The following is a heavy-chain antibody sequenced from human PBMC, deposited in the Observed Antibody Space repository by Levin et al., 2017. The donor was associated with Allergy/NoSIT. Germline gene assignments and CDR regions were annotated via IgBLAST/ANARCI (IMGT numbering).Heavy chain of an antibody. CDR1: GYSFSSSW. Sequence: KVSCKVSGYSFSSSWIGWVRQMPGKGLEWMGNIYPGDSDTRYSPSFQGQVTISADKSITTAYLQWSSLKVSDTAIYYCARRAMTTEYFDYWGQGTLITVSS. CDR2: IYPGDSDT. J-gene: IGHJ4*02. V-gene: IGHV5-51*01. CDR3: ARRAMTTEYFDY. D-gene: IGHD1-1*01.